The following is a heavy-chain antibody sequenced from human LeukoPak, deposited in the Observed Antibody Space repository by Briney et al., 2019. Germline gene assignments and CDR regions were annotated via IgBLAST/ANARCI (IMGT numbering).Heavy chain of an antibody. J-gene: IGHJ6*03. V-gene: IGHV1-46*01. CDR2: INPSGGST. CDR3: AREGYDGYNLYYYYMDV. CDR1: GYTFTSYY. D-gene: IGHD1-1*01. Sequence: RASVKVSCKASGYTFTSYYMHWVRQAPGQGLEWMGIINPSGGSTSYAQKFQGRVTMTRDMSTSTVYMELSSLRSEDTAVYYCAREGYDGYNLYYYYMDVWGKGTTVTVSS.